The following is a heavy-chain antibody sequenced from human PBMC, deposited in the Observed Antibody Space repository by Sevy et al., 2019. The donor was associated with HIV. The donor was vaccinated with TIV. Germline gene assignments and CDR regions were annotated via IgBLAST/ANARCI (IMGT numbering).Heavy chain of an antibody. CDR2: IHNSGDTT. V-gene: IGHV3-23*05. Sequence: GGSLRLSCAASGFTFSNYGMNWVRQAPGKGLEWVSVIHNSGDTTYYADSVKGRFTISRDNSENTLYLQMNSLRADDTAVYFCVKGGSIAAAGNDAFDIWGQWTMVTDSS. CDR1: GFTFSNYG. J-gene: IGHJ3*02. CDR3: VKGGSIAAAGNDAFDI. D-gene: IGHD6-13*01.